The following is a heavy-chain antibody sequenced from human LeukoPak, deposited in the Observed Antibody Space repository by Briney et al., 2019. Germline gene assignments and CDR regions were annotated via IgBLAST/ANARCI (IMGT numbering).Heavy chain of an antibody. Sequence: PGGSLRLSCAASGFTFSSYSMNWVRQAPGKGLEWVSSISSSSSYIYYADSVKGRFTISRDNAKNSLYLQMNSPRAEDTAVYYCARDGLAAATLHWCFDLWGRGTLVTVSS. J-gene: IGHJ2*01. V-gene: IGHV3-21*01. CDR2: ISSSSSYI. CDR1: GFTFSSYS. CDR3: ARDGLAAATLHWCFDL. D-gene: IGHD2-15*01.